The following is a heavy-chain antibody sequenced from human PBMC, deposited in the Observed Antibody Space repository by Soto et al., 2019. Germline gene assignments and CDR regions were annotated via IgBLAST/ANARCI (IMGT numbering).Heavy chain of an antibody. Sequence: EVQLLESGGGLVQPGGSLRLSCAASGFTFSSYAMSWVRQAPGTGLEWVSAISSSGGSTYYADSVKGRFTISRDNSKNTLYLQMNSRRAEDTAAYHCATVMKDSSRYNWNDAADYWGQGTLVTVSS. CDR1: GFTFSSYA. D-gene: IGHD1-20*01. V-gene: IGHV3-23*01. J-gene: IGHJ4*02. CDR2: ISSSGGST. CDR3: ATVMKDSSRYNWNDAADY.